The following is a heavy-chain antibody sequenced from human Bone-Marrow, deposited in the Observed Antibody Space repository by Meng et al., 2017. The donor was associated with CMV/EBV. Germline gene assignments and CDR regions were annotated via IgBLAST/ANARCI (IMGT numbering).Heavy chain of an antibody. V-gene: IGHV3-48*04. Sequence: GGSLRLSCAASGFTFSSYSMNWVRQAPGKGLEWVSYISSSGITIHYADSVKGRFTISRDNAKNSLYLQMNSLRAEDTAVYYCARDFWSGYYGDTFDIWGQGTMVTVSS. CDR2: ISSSGITI. J-gene: IGHJ3*02. CDR1: GFTFSSYS. D-gene: IGHD3-3*01. CDR3: ARDFWSGYYGDTFDI.